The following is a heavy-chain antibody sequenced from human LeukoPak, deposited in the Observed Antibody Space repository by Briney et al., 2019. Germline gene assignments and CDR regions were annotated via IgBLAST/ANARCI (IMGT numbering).Heavy chain of an antibody. J-gene: IGHJ4*02. CDR1: GGSISSGGYY. D-gene: IGHD3-22*01. Sequence: PSQTLSLTCTVSGGSISSGGYYWSWIRQHPGQGLNWIGNIYYSGSTYNNPSLKSRVTISVDTSKNQFSLKLSSVTAADTAVYYCARGYYYDSSGYYTFDYWGQGTLVTVSS. V-gene: IGHV4-31*03. CDR2: IYYSGST. CDR3: ARGYYYDSSGYYTFDY.